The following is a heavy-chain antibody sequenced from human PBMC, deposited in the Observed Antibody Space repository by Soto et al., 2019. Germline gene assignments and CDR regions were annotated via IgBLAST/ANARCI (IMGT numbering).Heavy chain of an antibody. D-gene: IGHD1-1*01. CDR1: GYTFTSYA. Sequence: QVQLVQSGAEVKKPGASVKVSCKASGYTFTSYAMHWVRQAPGHRLEWMGWINAGNGNTKYSQKFQGRVTITRDTSASTAYMELSSLRSEDTSVYYWARVNWTYYYYGMDVWGQGTTVTVS. CDR3: ARVNWTYYYYGMDV. J-gene: IGHJ6*02. V-gene: IGHV1-3*01. CDR2: INAGNGNT.